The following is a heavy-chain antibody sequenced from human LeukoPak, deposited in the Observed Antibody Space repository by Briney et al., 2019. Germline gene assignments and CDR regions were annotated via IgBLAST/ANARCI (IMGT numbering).Heavy chain of an antibody. V-gene: IGHV1-8*01. D-gene: IGHD5-18*01. CDR2: MNPNSGYT. CDR1: GYTFTSYD. J-gene: IGHJ4*02. Sequence: ASVKVSCKASGYTFTSYDVNWVRQATGQGLEWMGWMNPNSGYTGYAQKFQGRVTMTRSTSISTAYMELSSLRSEDTAVYYCARGPPTTAMVNYWGQGTLVTVSS. CDR3: ARGPPTTAMVNY.